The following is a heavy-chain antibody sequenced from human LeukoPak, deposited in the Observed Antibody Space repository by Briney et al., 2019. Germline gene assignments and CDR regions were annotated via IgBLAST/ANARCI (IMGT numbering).Heavy chain of an antibody. CDR1: GFTFSSYS. V-gene: IGHV3-21*01. Sequence: GGSLRLSCAASGFTFSSYSMTWVRQAPGKGLEWVSSISSSSSYIYYADSVKGRFTISRDNAKNSLYLQMNSLRAEDTAVYYCARARGGIVVVPAAIDTWGQGTLVTVSS. CDR3: ARARGGIVVVPAAIDT. D-gene: IGHD2-2*02. J-gene: IGHJ5*02. CDR2: ISSSSSYI.